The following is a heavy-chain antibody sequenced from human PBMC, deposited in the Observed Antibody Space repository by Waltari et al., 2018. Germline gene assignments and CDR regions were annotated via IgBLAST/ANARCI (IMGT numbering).Heavy chain of an antibody. J-gene: IGHJ4*02. CDR1: GFTLSSYS. CDR2: ISSSSSYI. V-gene: IGHV3-21*01. CDR3: ASSPVAGHFDY. Sequence: EVQLVESGGGLVKPGGSLSRSCAASGFTLSSYSRNWVRQAPGKGLEWVSSISSSSSYIYYADSVKGRFTISRDNAKNSLYLQMNSLRAEDTAVYYCASSPVAGHFDYWGQGTLVTVSS. D-gene: IGHD6-19*01.